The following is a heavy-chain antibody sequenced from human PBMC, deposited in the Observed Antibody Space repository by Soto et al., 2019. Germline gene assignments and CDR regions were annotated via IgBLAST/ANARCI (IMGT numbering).Heavy chain of an antibody. CDR1: GFTFSSYW. Sequence: GGSLRLSCGASGFTFSSYWMSWVRQAPGKGLEWVANMDQDGSEINYVDSVKGRFIISRDSSQNTVYLQMNSLTVGDTALYYCAKATATGGGAFDICGQGTMVTVSS. CDR2: MDQDGSEI. D-gene: IGHD2-8*02. CDR3: AKATATGGGAFDI. J-gene: IGHJ3*02. V-gene: IGHV3-7*03.